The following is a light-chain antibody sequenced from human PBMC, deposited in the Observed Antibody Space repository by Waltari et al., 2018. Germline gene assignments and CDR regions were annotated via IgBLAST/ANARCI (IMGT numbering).Light chain of an antibody. Sequence: QSALTQPASVSGSPGQSITISCTGTSSDVGRYHYVSWYQHHPGKAPKLLIYDVSNRPSGVPSRFSGSKSGNTASLTISGLQAADEAHYYCNSYASNSNGLFGGGTKLTIL. V-gene: IGLV2-14*03. CDR2: DVS. CDR3: NSYASNSNGL. J-gene: IGLJ2*01. CDR1: SSDVGRYHY.